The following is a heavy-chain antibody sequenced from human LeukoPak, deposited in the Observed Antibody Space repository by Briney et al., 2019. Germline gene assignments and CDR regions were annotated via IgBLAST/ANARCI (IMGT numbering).Heavy chain of an antibody. D-gene: IGHD2-2*01. CDR1: GGSFSGYY. CDR2: ISGSGGST. V-gene: IGHV3-23*01. J-gene: IGHJ4*02. Sequence: PSETLSLTCAVYGGSFSGYYWSWVRQAPGKGLEWVSAISGSGGSTYYADSVKGRFTISRDNSKNTLYLQMNSLRAEDTAVYYRGAVVVPAAAKVGYFDYWGQGTLVTVSS. CDR3: GAVVVPAAAKVGYFDY.